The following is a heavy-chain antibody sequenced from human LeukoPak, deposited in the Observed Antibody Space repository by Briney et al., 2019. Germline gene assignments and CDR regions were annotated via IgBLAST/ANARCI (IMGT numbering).Heavy chain of an antibody. Sequence: ASVKVSCKASGYTFTSYYMHWVRQATGQGLEWMGIINPSGGSASYAQKFQGRVTMTRDTSTSTVYMELSSLRSEDTAVYYCARALTDRDAFDIWGQGTMVTVSS. CDR2: INPSGGSA. D-gene: IGHD3-3*02. J-gene: IGHJ3*02. V-gene: IGHV1-46*03. CDR3: ARALTDRDAFDI. CDR1: GYTFTSYY.